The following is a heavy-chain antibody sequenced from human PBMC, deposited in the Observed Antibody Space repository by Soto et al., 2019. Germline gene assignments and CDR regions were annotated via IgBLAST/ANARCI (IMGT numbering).Heavy chain of an antibody. V-gene: IGHV3-30*18. D-gene: IGHD6-19*01. Sequence: PGGSLRLSCAASGFTFSSYGMHWVRQAPGKGLEWVAVISYDGSNKYYADSVKGRFTISRDNSKNTLYLQMNSLRAEDTAVYDCAKAPGYSSGPDYWGQGTLVTVSS. CDR1: GFTFSSYG. CDR3: AKAPGYSSGPDY. J-gene: IGHJ4*02. CDR2: ISYDGSNK.